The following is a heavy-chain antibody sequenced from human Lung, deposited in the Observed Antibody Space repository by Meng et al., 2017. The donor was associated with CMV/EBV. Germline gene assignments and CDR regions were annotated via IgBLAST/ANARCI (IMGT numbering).Heavy chain of an antibody. V-gene: IGHV7-4-1*01. CDR1: GYTFTSSS. CDR2: ININTGNP. CDR3: ARGNGWRFDY. J-gene: IGHJ4*02. D-gene: IGHD6-19*01. Sequence: QVQLVQSGSELKKPGDSVKVSCQAAGYTFTSSSMNWVRHAPGQGLEWMGWININTGNPTYAQGFTGRFVFSLDTSVSTAYLQIDSLKAYDTAVYYCARGNGWRFDYWGQGTLVTVSS.